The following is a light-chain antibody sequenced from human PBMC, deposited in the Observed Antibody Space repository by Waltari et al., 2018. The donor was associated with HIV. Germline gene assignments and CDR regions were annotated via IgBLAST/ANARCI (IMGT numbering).Light chain of an antibody. J-gene: IGLJ2*01. CDR2: DAS. CDR3: SSYTSSSAVV. V-gene: IGLV2-14*01. Sequence: QSALTQPASVSGSPGQSITIPCTGTSSDVGGYNYVTWYQQPPGKAPKLMIYDASNRPSGVSDRFSGSQSCNTASLTISGLQAEDEADYYCSSYTSSSAVVFGGGTKLTVL. CDR1: SSDVGGYNY.